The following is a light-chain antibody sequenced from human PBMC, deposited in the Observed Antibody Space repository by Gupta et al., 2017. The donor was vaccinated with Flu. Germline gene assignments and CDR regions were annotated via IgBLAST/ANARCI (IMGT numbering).Light chain of an antibody. CDR3: SSYSIINSAV. Sequence: TSSDVGGYNRVSWYQQPPGTAPKLMIYEVSNRPSGVPDRFSGSKSGNTASLTISGLQAEDEAHYYCSSYSIINSAVFGGGTKLTVL. V-gene: IGLV2-18*02. CDR1: SSDVGGYNR. CDR2: EVS. J-gene: IGLJ3*02.